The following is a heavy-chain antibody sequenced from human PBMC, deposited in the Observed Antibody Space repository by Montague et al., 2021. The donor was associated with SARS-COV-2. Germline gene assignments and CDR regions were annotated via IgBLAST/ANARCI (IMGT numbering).Heavy chain of an antibody. D-gene: IGHD2-15*01. CDR2: INHSGST. J-gene: IGHJ6*02. CDR1: GGSFSGYY. V-gene: IGHV4-34*01. Sequence: SETLSLTCAVYGGSFSGYYWSWIRQPPGKGLEWIGEINHSGSTNYNPSLKGRVTISVDTSKNQFSLKLSSVTAADTAVYYCARGSRGSGGGGYSEWGPYYDDGMDVWGQGTTVTVSS. CDR3: ARGSRGSGGGGYSEWGPYYDDGMDV.